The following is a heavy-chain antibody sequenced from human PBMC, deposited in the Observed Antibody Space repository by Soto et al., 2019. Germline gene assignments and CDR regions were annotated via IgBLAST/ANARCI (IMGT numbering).Heavy chain of an antibody. J-gene: IGHJ6*02. Sequence: GGSLRLSCAASGFTFSSYAMHWVRQAPGKGLEWVAVISYDGSNKYYADSVKGRFTISRDNSKNTLYLQMNSLRAEDTAVYYCARDGAYSYCQRYYYYYGMDVWGQGTTVTVSS. CDR1: GFTFSSYA. CDR2: ISYDGSNK. D-gene: IGHD5-18*01. V-gene: IGHV3-30-3*01. CDR3: ARDGAYSYCQRYYYYYGMDV.